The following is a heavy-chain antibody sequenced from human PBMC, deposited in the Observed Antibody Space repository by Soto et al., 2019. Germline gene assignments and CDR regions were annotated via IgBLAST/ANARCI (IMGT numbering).Heavy chain of an antibody. CDR1: GVAITSYY. J-gene: IGHJ4*02. CDR2: IYYTGTT. V-gene: IGHV4-59*01. Sequence: SLTCTVSGVAITSYYWNWIRQPPGKGLEWIAKIYYTGTTDYKPSLKSRVTISVDTSKNQFYLKLSSVTAADTAVYYCARGTFSYYGSGSYYDYWGQGTLVTVSS. D-gene: IGHD3-10*01. CDR3: ARGTFSYYGSGSYYDY.